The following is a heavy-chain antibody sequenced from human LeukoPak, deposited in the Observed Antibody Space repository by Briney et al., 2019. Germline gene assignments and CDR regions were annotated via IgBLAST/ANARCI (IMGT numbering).Heavy chain of an antibody. Sequence: PSETLSLTCTVSGGSISSGDYYWSWIRQPPGKGLEWIGYIYYSGSTYYNPSLKSRVTISVDPSKNQFSLKLSSVTAADTAVYYCARGPLGYCSGGSCYPLPHWYFDLWGRGTLVTVSS. CDR2: IYYSGST. J-gene: IGHJ2*01. V-gene: IGHV4-30-4*01. D-gene: IGHD2-15*01. CDR3: ARGPLGYCSGGSCYPLPHWYFDL. CDR1: GGSISSGDYY.